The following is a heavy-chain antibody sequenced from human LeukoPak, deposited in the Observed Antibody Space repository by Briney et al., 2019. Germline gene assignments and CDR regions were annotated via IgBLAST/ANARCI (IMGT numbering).Heavy chain of an antibody. CDR2: IWYDGTNK. CDR3: ARDRYGIRSDYFDY. CDR1: GFTFSDYG. V-gene: IGHV3-33*01. J-gene: IGHJ4*02. Sequence: PARSLRLSCAASGFTFSDYGMNWVRHAPGKGLEWVAHIWYDGTNKYNVDSVKGRFTISRDNSKNTLYLQMNSLRADDTAVYYCARDRYGIRSDYFDYWGQGILVTVSS. D-gene: IGHD3-10*01.